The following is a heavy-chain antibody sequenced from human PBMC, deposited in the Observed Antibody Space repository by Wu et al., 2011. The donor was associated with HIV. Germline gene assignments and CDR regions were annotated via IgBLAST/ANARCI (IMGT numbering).Heavy chain of an antibody. CDR1: GYSFTSYY. J-gene: IGHJ4*02. V-gene: IGHV1-46*01. CDR3: ARVDHWNDRGFDVDTVMSRPSGELGPVSDY. D-gene: IGHD1-1*01. Sequence: QVQLVQSGAEVKKPGASVKVSCKASGYSFTSYYMHWVRQAPGQGPEWMGIINPSGGSTNYAQRFQGRVTLTRDTSTRTVYMELSSLRSEDTAVYYCARVDHWNDRGFDVDTVMSRPSGELGPVSDYWGQGTLVTVSS. CDR2: INPSGGST.